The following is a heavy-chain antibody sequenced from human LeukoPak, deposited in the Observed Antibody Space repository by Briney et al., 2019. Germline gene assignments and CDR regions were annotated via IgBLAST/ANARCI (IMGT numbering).Heavy chain of an antibody. CDR3: ARGAILEWLPLSDSSRYYFDY. V-gene: IGHV1-69*05. Sequence: SVKVSCKASGGTFNNYAISWVRQAPGQGLEWMGGIIPIFGTANYAQKFQGRVTITTDESTSTDYMELSTLRSEDTAVYYCARGAILEWLPLSDSSRYYFDYWGQGTLVTVSS. CDR2: IIPIFGTA. CDR1: GGTFNNYA. D-gene: IGHD3-3*02. J-gene: IGHJ4*02.